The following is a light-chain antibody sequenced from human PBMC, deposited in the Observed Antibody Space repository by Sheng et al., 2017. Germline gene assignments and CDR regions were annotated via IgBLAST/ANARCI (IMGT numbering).Light chain of an antibody. CDR2: KAS. V-gene: IGKV1-5*03. CDR3: QQRSNWPPEGT. Sequence: DIQMTQSPSTLSASVGDRVTITCRASQSISSWLAWYQQKPGKAPKLLIYKASSLESGVPSRFSGSGSGTEFTLTISSLELEDFAVYYCQQRSNWPPEGTFGQGTKVEIK. CDR1: QSISSW. J-gene: IGKJ1*01.